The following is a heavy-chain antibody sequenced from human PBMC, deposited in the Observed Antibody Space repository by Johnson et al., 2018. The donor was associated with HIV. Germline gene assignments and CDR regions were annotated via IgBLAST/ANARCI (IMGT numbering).Heavy chain of an antibody. D-gene: IGHD6-25*01. CDR3: AKGLAAGDDAFDI. CDR1: GFTFSSYG. Sequence: QVQLVESGGGLVQPGGSLRLSCAASGFTFSSYGMHWVRQAPGKGLEWVAVISYDGSNKYYADSVKGRFTISRDNSKNTLYLQMNSLRAEDTAVYYCAKGLAAGDDAFDIWVQGTMVTVSS. V-gene: IGHV3-30*18. J-gene: IGHJ3*02. CDR2: ISYDGSNK.